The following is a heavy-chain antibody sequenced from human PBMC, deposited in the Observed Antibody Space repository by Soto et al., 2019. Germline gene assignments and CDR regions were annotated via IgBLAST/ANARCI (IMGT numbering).Heavy chain of an antibody. J-gene: IGHJ4*02. CDR2: ISSTSSYI. V-gene: IGHV3-21*01. Sequence: EVQLVESGGGLVKPGGSLRLSCTASGFSFISHTMSWVRQAPGKGLEWVSSISSTSSYIYYPDSVKGRFTISRDNAKNSLYLQMNSLRAEDTAVYFCAVGEATGTPYFDRWGQGTLVTVSS. CDR3: AVGEATGTPYFDR. CDR1: GFSFISHT. D-gene: IGHD1-1*01.